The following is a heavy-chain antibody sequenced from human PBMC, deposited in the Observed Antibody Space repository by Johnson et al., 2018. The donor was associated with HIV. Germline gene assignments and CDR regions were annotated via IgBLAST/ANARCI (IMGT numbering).Heavy chain of an antibody. CDR3: ARDRPYYYGSGDAFDI. V-gene: IGHV3-23*04. D-gene: IGHD3-10*01. Sequence: VQLVESGGGVVQPGRSLRLSCAASGFTFDDYAMHWVRQAPGKGLEWVSGISWSGGSTYYADSVKGRFTISRDNSKNTLYLQMNSLRAEDTAVYYCARDRPYYYGSGDAFDIWGQGTMVTVSS. J-gene: IGHJ3*02. CDR2: ISWSGGST. CDR1: GFTFDDYA.